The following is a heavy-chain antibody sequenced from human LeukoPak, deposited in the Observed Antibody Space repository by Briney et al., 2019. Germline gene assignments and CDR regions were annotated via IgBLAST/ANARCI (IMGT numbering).Heavy chain of an antibody. CDR3: ARAGHNSNSGGYDF. D-gene: IGHD3-22*01. CDR1: GYTFIDHY. J-gene: IGHJ4*02. CDR2: IDPDTGDT. Sequence: ASVKVSCKPSGYTFIDHYLHWVRQAPGQGLESLGWIDPDTGDTNYPQKFQGRVTMTRDTSSSTAYMELSRLRSDDTAVYYCARAGHNSNSGGYDFWGLGTLVTVSS. V-gene: IGHV1-2*02.